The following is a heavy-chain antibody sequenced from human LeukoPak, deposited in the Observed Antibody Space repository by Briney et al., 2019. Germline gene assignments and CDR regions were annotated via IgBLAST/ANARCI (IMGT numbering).Heavy chain of an antibody. V-gene: IGHV1-2*02. J-gene: IGHJ5*02. CDR3: ARDGYCSSTSCYHWFDP. CDR2: INPNSGGT. Sequence: ASVKVSCKASGYTLTAYYMHWVRQAPGQGLEWMGWINPNSGGTNYAQKFQGRVTMTRDTSISTAYMELSRLRSDDTAVYYCARDGYCSSTSCYHWFDPWGQGTLVTVSS. CDR1: GYTLTAYY. D-gene: IGHD2-2*01.